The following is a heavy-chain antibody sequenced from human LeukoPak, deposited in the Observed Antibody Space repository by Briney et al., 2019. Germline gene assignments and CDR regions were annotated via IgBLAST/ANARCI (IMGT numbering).Heavy chain of an antibody. J-gene: IGHJ3*02. CDR3: ARAAPIVATITGAFDI. V-gene: IGHV3-11*05. D-gene: IGHD5-12*01. Sequence: GGSLRLSCAASGFSFSDYDMSWIRQAPGKGLEWVSYIGSRSTYTNYADSVKGRFTISRDNSKNTLYLQMNSLRAEDTAVYYCARAAPIVATITGAFDIWGQGTMVTVSS. CDR1: GFSFSDYD. CDR2: IGSRSTYT.